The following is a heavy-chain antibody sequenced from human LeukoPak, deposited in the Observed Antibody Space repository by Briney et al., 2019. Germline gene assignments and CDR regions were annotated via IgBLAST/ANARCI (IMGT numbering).Heavy chain of an antibody. D-gene: IGHD2-2*01. CDR3: ARHYCSSTSCYPFDY. CDR1: GYSFTSYW. J-gene: IGHJ4*02. V-gene: IGHV5-51*01. Sequence: GKSLKISCKGSGYSFTSYWIGWVRQMPGKGLEWMGIIYPGDSDTRYSPSFQGQVTISANKSISTAYLQWSSLKASDTAMYYCARHYCSSTSCYPFDYWGQGTLVTVSS. CDR2: IYPGDSDT.